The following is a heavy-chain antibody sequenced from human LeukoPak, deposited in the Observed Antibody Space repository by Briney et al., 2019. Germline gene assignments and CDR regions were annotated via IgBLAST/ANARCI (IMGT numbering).Heavy chain of an antibody. V-gene: IGHV4-4*07. D-gene: IGHD1-26*01. CDR3: ARSPQGWEYYRGEFDY. Sequence: PSETLSLTCTVSGGSISSYSWSWIRQPAGEGLEWIGRIYTSGSANYNPSLKSRVTTSVDTSKNQFSLKLSSVTAADTAVYYCARSPQGWEYYRGEFDYWGQGTLVTVSS. CDR1: GGSISSYS. J-gene: IGHJ4*02. CDR2: IYTSGSA.